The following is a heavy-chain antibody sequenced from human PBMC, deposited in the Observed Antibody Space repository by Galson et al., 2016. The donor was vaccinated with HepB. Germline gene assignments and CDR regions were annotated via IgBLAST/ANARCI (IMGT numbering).Heavy chain of an antibody. Sequence: SVKVSCKGSGGTFSSSAIGWVRQAPGQGLKYMGGIIPIFGTPNYAQKFQGRVTITADESTSTAYMELSSLTSEDTAVYYCATTTYESGGQNWGQGTLVTVSS. J-gene: IGHJ1*01. CDR2: IIPIFGTP. CDR3: ATTTYESGGQN. V-gene: IGHV1-69*13. CDR1: GGTFSSSA. D-gene: IGHD3-22*01.